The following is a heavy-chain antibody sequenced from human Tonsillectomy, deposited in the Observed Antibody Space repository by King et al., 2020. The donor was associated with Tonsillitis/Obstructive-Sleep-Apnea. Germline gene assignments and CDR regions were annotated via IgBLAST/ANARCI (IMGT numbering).Heavy chain of an antibody. CDR2: ISYDGSNK. CDR3: ARGKGCRGTSCYTFYHYYYYMDV. Sequence: VQLVESGGGVVQPGRSLRLSCAASGFTFSSYVMHWVRQAPGKGLEWVAVISYDGSNKYYADSVKGRFTISRDNSKNTLYLQMNSLRTEDTAVYYCARGKGCRGTSCYTFYHYYYYMDVWGKGTTVTVSS. CDR1: GFTFSSYV. D-gene: IGHD2-2*02. J-gene: IGHJ6*03. V-gene: IGHV3-30*04.